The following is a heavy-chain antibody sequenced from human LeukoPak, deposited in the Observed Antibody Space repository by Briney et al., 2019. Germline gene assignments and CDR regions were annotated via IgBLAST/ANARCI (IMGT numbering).Heavy chain of an antibody. CDR1: GGSISSYY. V-gene: IGHV4-59*08. CDR3: ARHGGTYYDILTGYSAPRPFDY. J-gene: IGHJ4*02. D-gene: IGHD3-9*01. Sequence: SETLSLTCTLSGGSISSYYWRWIRQPPGKGREWVGYIYYSGSANHNPSLKSRDTISVDTSKNQFSLKLRSVTAADTAVYYCARHGGTYYDILTGYSAPRPFDYWGQGTLVTVSS. CDR2: IYYSGSA.